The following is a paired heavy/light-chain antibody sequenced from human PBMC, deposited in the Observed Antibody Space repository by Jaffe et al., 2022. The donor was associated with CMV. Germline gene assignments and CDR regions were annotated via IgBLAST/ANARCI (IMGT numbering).Heavy chain of an antibody. V-gene: IGHV2-70*15. D-gene: IGHD6-13*01. CDR1: GFSLSTSGMC. Sequence: QVTLRESGPALVKPTQTLTLTCTFSGFSLSTSGMCVSWIRQPPGKALEWLARIDWDDDKYYSTSLKTRLTISKDTSKNQVVLTMTNMDPVDTATYYCARIGGQYSSRAEYYYYYMDVWGKGTTVTVSS. CDR3: ARIGGQYSSRAEYYYYYMDV. J-gene: IGHJ6*03. CDR2: IDWDDDK.
Light chain of an antibody. Sequence: DIVMTQTPLSLSVTPGQPASISCKSSQSLLHSDGKTYLYWYLQKPGQSPQLLIYEVSSRFSGVPDRFSGSGSGTDFTLKISRVEAEDVGVYYCMQGIHPALTFGGGTKVEIK. CDR1: QSLLHSDGKTY. J-gene: IGKJ4*01. CDR3: MQGIHPALT. V-gene: IGKV2-29*02. CDR2: EVS.